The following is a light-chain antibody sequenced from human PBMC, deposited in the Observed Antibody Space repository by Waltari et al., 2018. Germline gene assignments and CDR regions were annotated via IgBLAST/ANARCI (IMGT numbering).Light chain of an antibody. Sequence: SYELTQPPSVSVSPGQTATITCSGDALPKQFAFWYQQKPGQAPVLVTYKDTVRPSGIPDRFSGYTSGTTVTLTISGVQAEDEADYYCQSADSTSTHVVFGGGTKLTVL. V-gene: IGLV3-25*03. CDR3: QSADSTSTHVV. CDR1: ALPKQF. J-gene: IGLJ2*01. CDR2: KDT.